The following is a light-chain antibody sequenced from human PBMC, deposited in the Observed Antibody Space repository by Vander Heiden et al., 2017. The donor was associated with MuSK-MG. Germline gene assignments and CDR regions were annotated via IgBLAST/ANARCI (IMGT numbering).Light chain of an antibody. CDR1: QSVSSSY. J-gene: IGKJ3*01. V-gene: IGKV3D-20*01. CDR3: QQYGSSPFT. Sequence: EIVLTQSPATLSLSPGERATLSCRASQSVSSSYLAWYQQKPGLAPRLLIYDASSRATGIPDRFSGSGSGTDFTLTISRLQPEDFAVYYCQQYGSSPFTFGPGTKVDIK. CDR2: DAS.